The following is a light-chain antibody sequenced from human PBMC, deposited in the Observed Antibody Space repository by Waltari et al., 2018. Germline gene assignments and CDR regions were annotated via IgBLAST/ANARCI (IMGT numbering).Light chain of an antibody. CDR3: SSYADSGSEVV. CDR2: DMT. CDR1: SSDVGGYNY. Sequence: QSALTQPASVSGSPGQSITISCTGTSSDVGGYNYVSWYQHHPGKAPKLMIYDMTKRPSGVSIRFSGSKSGNTASLTISGLQAEDEADYHCSSYADSGSEVVFGGGTKVTVL. V-gene: IGLV2-23*02. J-gene: IGLJ2*01.